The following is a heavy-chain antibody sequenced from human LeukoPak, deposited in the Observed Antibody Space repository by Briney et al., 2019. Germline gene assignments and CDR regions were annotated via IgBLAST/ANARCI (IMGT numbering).Heavy chain of an antibody. CDR2: ISISSSNI. Sequence: GGSLRLSCAAPGFPVSGSDLNWIRQAPGKGLEWIAYISISSSNIHYADSVRGRFTISRDNANNSLYLHLSSLRVEDTAVYYCAREYYGVIFSHYLDVWGKGTTVTVSS. J-gene: IGHJ6*04. V-gene: IGHV3-11*06. CDR1: GFPVSGSD. CDR3: AREYYGVIFSHYLDV. D-gene: IGHD3-9*01.